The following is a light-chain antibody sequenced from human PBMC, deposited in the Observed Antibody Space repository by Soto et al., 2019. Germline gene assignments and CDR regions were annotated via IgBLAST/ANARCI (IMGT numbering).Light chain of an antibody. CDR3: QQYYTNPRT. Sequence: DIVMTQSPDSLAVSLGERATVNCKSGQSVLYSSDNRNYLAWYQQKPGQSPKLLISWASTRESGGPDRFSGSGSGTDFTLTISSLQAEDVAVYFCQQYYTNPRTFGQGTKVEIK. CDR2: WAS. J-gene: IGKJ1*01. CDR1: QSVLYSSDNRNY. V-gene: IGKV4-1*01.